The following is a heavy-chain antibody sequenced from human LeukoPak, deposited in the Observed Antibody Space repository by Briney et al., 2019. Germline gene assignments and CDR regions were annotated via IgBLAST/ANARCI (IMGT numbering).Heavy chain of an antibody. CDR2: IIPILGIA. V-gene: IGHV1-69*04. CDR1: GGTFSSYA. Sequence: ASVKVSCKASGGTFSSYAISWVRQAPGQGLEWMGRIIPILGIANYAQKFQGRVTITADKSTSTAYMELSSLRSEDTALYHCARMRITIFGVVAYDAFDIWGQGTMVTVSS. CDR3: ARMRITIFGVVAYDAFDI. D-gene: IGHD3-3*01. J-gene: IGHJ3*02.